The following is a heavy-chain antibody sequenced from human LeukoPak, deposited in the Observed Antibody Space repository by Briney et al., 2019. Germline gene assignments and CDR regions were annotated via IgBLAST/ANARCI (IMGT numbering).Heavy chain of an antibody. CDR3: AKASYEYYDSSGYYYFDY. Sequence: GGSLRLSCAASGFTFSSYAMSWVRQAPGKGPEWVSAICGSGGSTYYADSVKGRFTISRDNSKNTLYLQMNSLRAEDTAVYYCAKASYEYYDSSGYYYFDYWGQGTLVTVSS. CDR1: GFTFSSYA. J-gene: IGHJ4*02. V-gene: IGHV3-23*01. D-gene: IGHD3-22*01. CDR2: ICGSGGST.